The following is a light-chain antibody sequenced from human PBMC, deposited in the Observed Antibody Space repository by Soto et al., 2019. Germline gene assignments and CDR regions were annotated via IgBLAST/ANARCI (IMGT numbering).Light chain of an antibody. J-gene: IGKJ2*01. CDR1: QSIASY. CDR3: QQSYSSPPT. CDR2: AAS. Sequence: DIQMTQSPSSLSASVGDRVTITCRASQSIASYVNWYQQKPGRAPKLLIYAASNLQSGVPSRFGGSGYGTDFTLTISSLQLEDFATYYCQQSYSSPPTFGQGTKVEIK. V-gene: IGKV1-39*01.